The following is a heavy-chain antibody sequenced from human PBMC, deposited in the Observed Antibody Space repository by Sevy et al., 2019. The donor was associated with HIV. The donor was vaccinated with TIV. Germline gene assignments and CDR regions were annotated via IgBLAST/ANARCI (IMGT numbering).Heavy chain of an antibody. CDR2: ISYDGSNK. D-gene: IGHD4-17*01. V-gene: IGHV3-30-3*01. CDR3: ARDQHDYGGNLRTGWFDP. Sequence: GGSVRLSCAASHYTFSSYTMHWVRQAPGKGLEWVALISYDGSNKNYADSVKGRFTISRDNSKNTLYLQMNSLRAEDTAVYYCARDQHDYGGNLRTGWFDPWGQGTLVTVSS. CDR1: HYTFSSYT. J-gene: IGHJ5*02.